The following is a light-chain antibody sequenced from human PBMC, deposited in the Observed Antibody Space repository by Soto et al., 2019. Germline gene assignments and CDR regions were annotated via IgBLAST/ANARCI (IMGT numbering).Light chain of an antibody. CDR1: QGISSY. J-gene: IGKJ5*01. CDR2: AAS. CDR3: QQYYSYLAIT. Sequence: AIRMTQSPSSLSASTGDRVTITCRASQGISSYLAWYQQKPGKAPKLLIYAASTLQSGVPSRFSGSGSGTDFTQNISSLQSEDFATYYCQQYYSYLAITFGQGTRLEIK. V-gene: IGKV1-8*01.